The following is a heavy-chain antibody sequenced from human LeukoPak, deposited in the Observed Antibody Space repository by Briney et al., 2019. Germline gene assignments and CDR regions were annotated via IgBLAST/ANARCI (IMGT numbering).Heavy chain of an antibody. CDR2: IYYSGST. CDR3: ARGYYDFWSGYYMSGIYDY. D-gene: IGHD3-3*01. V-gene: IGHV4-59*01. J-gene: IGHJ4*02. CDR1: GGSISSYY. Sequence: SETLSLTCTVSGGSISSYYWSWIRQPPGKGLEWIVYIYYSGSTNYNPSLKSRVTISVDTSKNQFSLKLSSVTAADTAVYYCARGYYDFWSGYYMSGIYDYWGQGTLVTVSS.